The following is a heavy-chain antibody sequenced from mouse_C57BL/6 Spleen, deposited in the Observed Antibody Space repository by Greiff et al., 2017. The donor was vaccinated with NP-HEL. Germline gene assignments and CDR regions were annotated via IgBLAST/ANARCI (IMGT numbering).Heavy chain of an antibody. D-gene: IGHD1-1*01. CDR1: GYTFTDYN. V-gene: IGHV1-18*01. J-gene: IGHJ3*01. CDR2: INPNNGGT. CDR3: ARTSSYYGSRGGFAY. Sequence: VQLKQSGPELVKPGASVKIPCKASGYTFTDYNMDWVKQSHGKSLEWIGDINPNNGGTIYNQKFKGKATLTVDKSSSTAYMELRSLTSEDTAVYYCARTSSYYGSRGGFAYWGQGTLVTVSA.